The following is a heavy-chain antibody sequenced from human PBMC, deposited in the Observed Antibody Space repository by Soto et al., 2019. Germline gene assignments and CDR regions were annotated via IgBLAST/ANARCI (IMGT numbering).Heavy chain of an antibody. Sequence: GGSLRLSCAASGFTFGNYWMHWVRQAPGKGLEWVSRMNSDGSTTNYADSVKGRFTVSRDNAKNTLYLQMNSLRAEDTAVYYCATAEVDYWGPGTRVTVSS. V-gene: IGHV3-74*01. CDR3: ATAEVDY. J-gene: IGHJ4*02. CDR2: MNSDGSTT. CDR1: GFTFGNYW.